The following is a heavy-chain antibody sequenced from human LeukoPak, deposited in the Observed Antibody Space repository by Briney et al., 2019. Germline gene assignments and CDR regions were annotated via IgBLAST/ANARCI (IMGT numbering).Heavy chain of an antibody. CDR3: ARGRYYDPSKAFDI. J-gene: IGHJ3*02. D-gene: IGHD3-22*01. CDR2: IYQSGST. CDR1: GYSIRSGYH. Sequence: SETLSLTCSVSGYSIRSGYHWAWFRQAPGKGLERMGSIYQSGSTYGNLSLKSRVTLSVDTSRNQFSLKLTSVTAADTAVYYCARGRYYDPSKAFDIWGQGTMVTVSS. V-gene: IGHV4-38-2*02.